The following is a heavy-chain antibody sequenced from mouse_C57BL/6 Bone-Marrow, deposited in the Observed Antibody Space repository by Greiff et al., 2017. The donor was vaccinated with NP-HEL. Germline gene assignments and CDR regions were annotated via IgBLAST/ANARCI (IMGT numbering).Heavy chain of an antibody. CDR1: GYTFTSYW. D-gene: IGHD2-2*01. V-gene: IGHV1-55*01. CDR2: IYPGSGST. Sequence: VQLQQSGAELVKPGASVKMSCKASGYTFTSYWITWVKQRPGQGLEWIGDIYPGSGSTNYNEKFKSKATLTVDTSSSTAYMQLSSLTSEDSAVYYCARSTMVTELAYWGQGTLVTVSA. CDR3: ARSTMVTELAY. J-gene: IGHJ3*01.